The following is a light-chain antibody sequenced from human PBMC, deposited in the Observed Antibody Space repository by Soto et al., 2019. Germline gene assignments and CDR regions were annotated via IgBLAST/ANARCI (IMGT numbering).Light chain of an antibody. CDR3: QQYNNWPRT. CDR2: GAS. V-gene: IGKV3-15*01. Sequence: EIVMTQSPATLSVYTGERATLSCRASQSLSSNLAWYQQKPGQAPRLLIYGASTRATGIPARFRGSGSGTEFTLTISSLQSEDFAVYYCQQYNNWPRTFGQGSKADI. CDR1: QSLSSN. J-gene: IGKJ1*01.